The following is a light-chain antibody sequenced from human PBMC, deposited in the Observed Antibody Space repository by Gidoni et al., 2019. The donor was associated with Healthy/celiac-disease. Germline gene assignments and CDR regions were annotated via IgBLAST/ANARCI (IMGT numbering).Light chain of an antibody. J-gene: IGKJ1*01. CDR3: QQSYSTPWT. Sequence: DIQITQSPSSLSASVGDRVTITCRASQSISSYLNWYQQKPGKAPKLLIYDASNLQSGVPSRFSGSGSGTDFTFTISSLQPEDFATYYCQQSYSTPWTFGQGTKVEIK. V-gene: IGKV1-39*01. CDR2: DAS. CDR1: QSISSY.